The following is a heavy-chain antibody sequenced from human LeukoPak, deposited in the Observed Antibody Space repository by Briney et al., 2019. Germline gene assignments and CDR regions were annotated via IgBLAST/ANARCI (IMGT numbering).Heavy chain of an antibody. J-gene: IGHJ2*01. D-gene: IGHD2-15*01. Sequence: VASVKVSCKASGYTFTSQDINWVRQAPGQGLEWMGWMNPNSDYTGCEQKFQGRLTMTRDTSHDTAYMELSGLRSEDTAMYYCARAQAVTSWYFDLWGQGTLVIVSS. V-gene: IGHV1-8*01. CDR2: MNPNSDYT. CDR3: ARAQAVTSWYFDL. CDR1: GYTFTSQD.